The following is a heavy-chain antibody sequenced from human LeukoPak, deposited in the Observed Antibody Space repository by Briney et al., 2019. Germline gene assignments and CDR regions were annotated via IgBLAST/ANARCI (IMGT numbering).Heavy chain of an antibody. CDR3: ARIYCSSTSCRNPLDY. CDR2: ISAYNGNT. D-gene: IGHD2-2*01. CDR1: GYTFTSYG. V-gene: IGHV1-18*01. Sequence: ASVKVSCKASGYTFTSYGITWVRQAPGQGLEWMGWISAYNGNTNYAQKLQGRVTMTTDTSTTTAYMELRSLRSDDTAVYYCARIYCSSTSCRNPLDYWGQGTLVTVSS. J-gene: IGHJ4*02.